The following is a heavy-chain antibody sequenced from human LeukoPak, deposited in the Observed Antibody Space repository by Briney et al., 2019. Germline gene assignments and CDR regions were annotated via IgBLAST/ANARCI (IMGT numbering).Heavy chain of an antibody. CDR2: IKQDGSEK. D-gene: IGHD1-14*01. Sequence: PGGSLRLSCAASGFTFSYYWMSWVRQAPGKGLEWVANIKQDGSEKYYVDSVKGRFTNSRDNAKNSLYLQMNSLRAEDTAVYYCARDVNIRGTYDYWGQGTLVTVSS. CDR3: ARDVNIRGTYDY. J-gene: IGHJ4*02. V-gene: IGHV3-7*01. CDR1: GFTFSYYW.